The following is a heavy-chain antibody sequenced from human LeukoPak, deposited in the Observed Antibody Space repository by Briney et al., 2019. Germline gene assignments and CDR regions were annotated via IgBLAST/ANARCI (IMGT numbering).Heavy chain of an antibody. J-gene: IGHJ4*02. V-gene: IGHV6-1*01. CDR3: ARDVGTTGWHTYDF. CDR2: TFYRSKCYT. CDR1: GDSPSSNNGA. Sequence: SQTLSLTCAISGDSPSSNNGAWNWIRQSPSRGLEWLGRTFYRSKCYTEYPGSLMTRFPNSPARTKNKFYLQVYSVTPGHRAVYYWARDVGTTGWHTYDFWGQGTLVTVSS. D-gene: IGHD3-9*01.